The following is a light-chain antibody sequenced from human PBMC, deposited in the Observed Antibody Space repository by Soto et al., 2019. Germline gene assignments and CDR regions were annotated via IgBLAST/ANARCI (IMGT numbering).Light chain of an antibody. Sequence: DIQMTQSPSSLSASVGDRVIITCRASQSINSFLNWYQQKSGSAPRLLIYEASGLQSGVPSRFSGSGSGTEFTLTISSLQPDDSAIYYCQQYNNYEWTFGQGTKVDIK. CDR2: EAS. CDR3: QQYNNYEWT. V-gene: IGKV1-5*01. J-gene: IGKJ1*01. CDR1: QSINSF.